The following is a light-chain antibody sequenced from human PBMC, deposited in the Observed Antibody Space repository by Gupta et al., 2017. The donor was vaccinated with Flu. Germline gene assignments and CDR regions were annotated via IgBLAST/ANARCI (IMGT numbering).Light chain of an antibody. Sequence: DLVMTQSPLSLPVTPGEPASISCPSSQSLLPSNGYNYLDWYLQKPGQSPQLLIYLGSNRDSGVPDRFSGSGSGTDFTLKISRVEVEDVGVYYCRQSLQTPRTLGHGTKVEIK. CDR1: QSLLPSNGYNY. CDR3: RQSLQTPRT. V-gene: IGKV2-28*01. J-gene: IGKJ3*01. CDR2: LGS.